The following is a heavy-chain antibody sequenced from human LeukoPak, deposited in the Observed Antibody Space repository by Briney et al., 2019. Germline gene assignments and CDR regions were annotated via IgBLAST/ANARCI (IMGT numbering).Heavy chain of an antibody. CDR2: FDPEDGET. V-gene: IGHV1-24*01. Sequence: ASVKVSCKVSGYTLTELSMHWVRQAPGKGLEWMGGFDPEDGETIYAQKFQGRVTMTEDTSTDTAYMELSSLRSEDTAVYYCATDPSGAYCSSTSCYNRFVGYWGQGTLVTVSS. J-gene: IGHJ4*02. D-gene: IGHD2-2*02. CDR3: ATDPSGAYCSSTSCYNRFVGY. CDR1: GYTLTELS.